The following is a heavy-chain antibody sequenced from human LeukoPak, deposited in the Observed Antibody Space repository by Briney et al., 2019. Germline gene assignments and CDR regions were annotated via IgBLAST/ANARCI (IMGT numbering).Heavy chain of an antibody. J-gene: IGHJ4*02. CDR1: GGTFSSYA. CDR3: AIEWFGELWPFDY. V-gene: IGHV1-69*05. Sequence: SVKVSCKASGGTFSSYAISWVRQAPGQGLEWMGRIIPIFGTANYAQKFQGRVTITTDESTSTAYMELNSLRSEDTAVYYCAIEWFGELWPFDYWGQGPLVTVSS. CDR2: IIPIFGTA. D-gene: IGHD3-10*01.